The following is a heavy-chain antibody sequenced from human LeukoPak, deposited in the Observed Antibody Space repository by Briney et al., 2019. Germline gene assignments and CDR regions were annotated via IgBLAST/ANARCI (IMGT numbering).Heavy chain of an antibody. J-gene: IGHJ4*02. Sequence: PGGSLRLSCAASGFTFSSYEMNWVRQAPGKGLEWVSYISSSGSTIYYADSVKGRFTISRDNAKHTVYLQMNSLRAEDTAVYFCAKCGSGSNFDYWGQGILVTVSS. V-gene: IGHV3-48*03. D-gene: IGHD3-10*01. CDR3: AKCGSGSNFDY. CDR1: GFTFSSYE. CDR2: ISSSGSTI.